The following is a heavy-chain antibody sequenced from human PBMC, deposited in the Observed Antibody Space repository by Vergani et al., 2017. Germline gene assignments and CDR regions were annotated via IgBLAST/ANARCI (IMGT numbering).Heavy chain of an antibody. J-gene: IGHJ4*02. Sequence: EVQLVESGGALVQPGGSLRLSCAASGFTFSSYWMSWVRQAPGKGLEWVANIKQDGSEKYYVDSVKGRFTISRDNAKSSLYLQMNSMRAEDTAVYYCARSVAVAGSTYFDYWGQGTLVTVSS. V-gene: IGHV3-7*01. CDR3: ARSVAVAGSTYFDY. D-gene: IGHD6-19*01. CDR1: GFTFSSYW. CDR2: IKQDGSEK.